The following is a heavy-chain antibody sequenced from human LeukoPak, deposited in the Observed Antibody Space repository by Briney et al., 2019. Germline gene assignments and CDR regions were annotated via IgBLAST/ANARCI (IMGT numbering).Heavy chain of an antibody. D-gene: IGHD7-27*01. J-gene: IGHJ4*02. CDR2: ITTSDGNT. Sequence: GGSLRLSCAASGFTFSSYTMSWVRQAPGKGREWVSTITTSDGNTYYADSVKGRFTVSRDNSKNTLFLQMNSLRAEDTAVYYCAKDGGLWVSAHWGDSWGRGTLVTVSS. CDR1: GFTFSSYT. V-gene: IGHV3-23*01. CDR3: AKDGGLWVSAHWGDS.